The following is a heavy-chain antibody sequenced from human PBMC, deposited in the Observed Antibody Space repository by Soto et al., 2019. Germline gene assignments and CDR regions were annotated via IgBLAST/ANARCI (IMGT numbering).Heavy chain of an antibody. D-gene: IGHD3-9*01. CDR3: ARTFYDILSGYYSSPAFDI. V-gene: IGHV4-59*01. Sequence: SETLSLTCSVSGESISTYHWSWIRQPPGKGLEWIGYIYDSGSTDYNPSLKGRVTISEDTSRNQLSLKLSSVTAADTAVYYCARTFYDILSGYYSSPAFDIWGQGTMVTVSS. J-gene: IGHJ3*02. CDR2: IYDSGST. CDR1: GESISTYH.